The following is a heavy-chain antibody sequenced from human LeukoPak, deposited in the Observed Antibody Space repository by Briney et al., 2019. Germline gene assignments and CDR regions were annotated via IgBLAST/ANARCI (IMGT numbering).Heavy chain of an antibody. CDR1: GFTVSNYF. J-gene: IGHJ4*02. CDR3: ARVMGESSLYDPFDY. CDR2: IYSDGDT. Sequence: GGSLRLSCAASGFTVSNYFMNWVRQAPGKGLEWVSVIYSDGDTRYADSVKGRFIISRDNSKNTLYLQMNSLRAEGTAVYYCARVMGESSLYDPFDYWGQGTLVTVSS. D-gene: IGHD3-16*02. V-gene: IGHV3-53*01.